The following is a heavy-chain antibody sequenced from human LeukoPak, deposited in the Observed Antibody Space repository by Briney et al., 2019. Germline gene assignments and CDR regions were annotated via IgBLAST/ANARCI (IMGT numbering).Heavy chain of an antibody. D-gene: IGHD1-1*01. Sequence: ASVKVSCKASGGTFSSYAISWVRQAPGQGLEWMGGITPIFGTANYAQKFQGRVTITADESTSTAYMELSSLRSEDTAVYYCAREPRTYNWFDPWGQGTLVTVSS. CDR3: AREPRTYNWFDP. CDR2: ITPIFGTA. CDR1: GGTFSSYA. V-gene: IGHV1-69*13. J-gene: IGHJ5*02.